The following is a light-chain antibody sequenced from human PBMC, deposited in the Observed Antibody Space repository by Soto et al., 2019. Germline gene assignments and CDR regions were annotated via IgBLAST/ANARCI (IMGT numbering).Light chain of an antibody. CDR2: GAS. Sequence: IVMTQSPATLSVSPGERATLSCRASQNVDTNLAWYQQKPGQAPRLLIYGASTRATGIATRFSGSGSGTEFTLAIGTLQSEDFVVYYCQQYKNWPETFGQGTKLEIK. J-gene: IGKJ2*01. CDR3: QQYKNWPET. CDR1: QNVDTN. V-gene: IGKV3-15*01.